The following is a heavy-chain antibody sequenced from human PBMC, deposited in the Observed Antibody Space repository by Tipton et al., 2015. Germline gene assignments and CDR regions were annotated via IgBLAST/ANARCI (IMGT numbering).Heavy chain of an antibody. Sequence: TLSLTCTVSGASISSYYWSWIRQSAGKGLEWIGRFYIRGSTSYNPSLKSRVTVSVDTSKNQFSLNLTSVTAADTAVYYCARLFPSVTHYDFWSGPSRDYYGMDVWGQGTTVTVSS. CDR1: GASISSYY. CDR3: ARLFPSVTHYDFWSGPSRDYYGMDV. J-gene: IGHJ6*02. CDR2: FYIRGST. V-gene: IGHV4-4*07. D-gene: IGHD3-3*01.